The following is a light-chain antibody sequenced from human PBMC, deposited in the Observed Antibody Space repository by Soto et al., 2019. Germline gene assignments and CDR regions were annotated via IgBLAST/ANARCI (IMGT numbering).Light chain of an antibody. CDR3: HQFGYSPRT. CDR2: ATS. V-gene: IGKV3-20*01. Sequence: IVLTQSPGTLSLSPGETATLSCRASQTVNSDYLAWFQQRPGQAPRLLIFATSRRATDIPDRFSGSGSGTDFTLAIRRLEPEDFAVYYCHQFGYSPRTFGQGTQFDIK. J-gene: IGKJ1*01. CDR1: QTVNSDY.